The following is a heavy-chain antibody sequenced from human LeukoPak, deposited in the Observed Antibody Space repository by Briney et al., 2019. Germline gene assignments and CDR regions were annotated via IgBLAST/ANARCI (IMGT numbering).Heavy chain of an antibody. CDR1: GGSISSYY. J-gene: IGHJ3*02. CDR3: ARDFQGAFDI. V-gene: IGHV4-59*01. Sequence: KPSETLSLTCTVSGGSISSYYWSWIRQPPGKGLEWIGYIYYSGSTNYNPSLKSRVTISVDTSKNQFSLKLSSVTAADTAVYYCARDFQGAFDIWGQRTMVTVSS. CDR2: IYYSGST.